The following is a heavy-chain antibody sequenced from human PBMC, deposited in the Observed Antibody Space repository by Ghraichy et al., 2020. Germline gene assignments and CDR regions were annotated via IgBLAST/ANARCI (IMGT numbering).Heavy chain of an antibody. CDR1: GGPISSYY. CDR2: IYYSGST. CDR3: ARAPGTIFYYYGMDV. Sequence: SETLSLTCTVSGGPISSYYWSWIRQPPGKGLEWIGYIYYSGSTNYNPSLKSRVTISVDTSKNQFSLKLSSVTAADTAVYYCARAPGTIFYYYGMDVWGQGTTVTVTS. D-gene: IGHD3-3*01. J-gene: IGHJ6*02. V-gene: IGHV4-59*01.